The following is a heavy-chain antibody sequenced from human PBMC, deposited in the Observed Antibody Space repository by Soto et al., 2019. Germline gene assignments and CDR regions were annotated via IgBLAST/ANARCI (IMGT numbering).Heavy chain of an antibody. CDR1: GGSISSYY. Sequence: QVQLQESGPGLVKPSETLSLTCTVSGGSISSYYWSWIRQPPGKGLEWIGYIYYSGSTNYNPSLKSRVTISVDTSKNQFSLKLSSVTAADTAVYYCARDPSPAAGMVRWYFDLWGRGTLVTVSS. D-gene: IGHD6-13*01. CDR3: ARDPSPAAGMVRWYFDL. J-gene: IGHJ2*01. CDR2: IYYSGST. V-gene: IGHV4-59*01.